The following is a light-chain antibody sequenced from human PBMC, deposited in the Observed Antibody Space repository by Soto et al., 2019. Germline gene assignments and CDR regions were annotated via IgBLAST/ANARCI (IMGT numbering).Light chain of an antibody. V-gene: IGKV3-11*01. CDR2: DAS. CDR3: HQRSNWPRWT. J-gene: IGKJ1*01. CDR1: QSVSSY. Sequence: EIVLTQSPATLSLSPGEIATLSCRASQSVSSYLAWYQQKPGQAPRLLIYDASNRATGIPARFSGSGSGTDFTLTISSLEPEDFAVYYCHQRSNWPRWTFGQGIKVEIK.